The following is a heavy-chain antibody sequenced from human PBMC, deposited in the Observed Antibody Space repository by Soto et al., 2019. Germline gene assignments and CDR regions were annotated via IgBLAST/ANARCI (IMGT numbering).Heavy chain of an antibody. Sequence: PGGSMRLSCAASGYTFNSYAMSWVRQAPGKGLEWVSAISGSGGSTYYADSVKGRFTISRDNSKNTLYLQMNSLRAEDTAVYYCAPYQLLSYWFDPWGQGTLVTDSS. CDR3: APYQLLSYWFDP. V-gene: IGHV3-23*01. D-gene: IGHD2-2*01. CDR1: GYTFNSYA. CDR2: ISGSGGST. J-gene: IGHJ5*02.